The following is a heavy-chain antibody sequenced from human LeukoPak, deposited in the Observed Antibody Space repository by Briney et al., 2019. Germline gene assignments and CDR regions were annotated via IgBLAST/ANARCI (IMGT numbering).Heavy chain of an antibody. D-gene: IGHD3-22*01. V-gene: IGHV3-21*01. CDR1: GFTFSSYS. CDR2: ISSSSSYI. Sequence: GGSLRLSCAASGFTFSSYSMNWVRQAPGKGLEWVSSISSSSSYIYYADSVKGRFTISRDNAKNSLYLQMNSLRAGDTAVYYCARDTASWYYYDSSGYYGFDPWGQGTLVTVSS. J-gene: IGHJ5*02. CDR3: ARDTASWYYYDSSGYYGFDP.